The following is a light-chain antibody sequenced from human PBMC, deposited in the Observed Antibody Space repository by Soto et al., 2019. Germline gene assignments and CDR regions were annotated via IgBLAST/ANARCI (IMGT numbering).Light chain of an antibody. CDR2: GAS. J-gene: IGKJ1*01. Sequence: EIVLTQSPGTLSLSPGERATLSCRASQSVSSSYLAWYQQKPGQAPRLLIYGASSRATGIPDRFSGSGSGADFTLTISRLEPEDFAVYYCHQYSTSPPWTFGKGTKVEFK. CDR3: HQYSTSPPWT. CDR1: QSVSSSY. V-gene: IGKV3-20*01.